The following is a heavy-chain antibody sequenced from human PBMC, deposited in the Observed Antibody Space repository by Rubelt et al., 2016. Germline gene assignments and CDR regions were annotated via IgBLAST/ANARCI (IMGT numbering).Heavy chain of an antibody. CDR3: ARRGTGTYGIDY. V-gene: IGHV3-48*01. CDR1: GFTFSTHS. D-gene: IGHD1-7*01. Sequence: EVQMVESGGGLVQPGGSLRLSCAASGFTFSTHSMNWVRQAPGKGLEWISYISGSSSAIHYADSVKGRLPISRDNSKNTLFLQMNSLRAEDTAVYFCARRGTGTYGIDYWGQGTLVTVSS. J-gene: IGHJ4*02. CDR2: ISGSSSAI.